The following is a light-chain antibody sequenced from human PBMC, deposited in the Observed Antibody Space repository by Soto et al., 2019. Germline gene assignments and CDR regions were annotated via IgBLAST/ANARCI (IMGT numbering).Light chain of an antibody. V-gene: IGLV2-14*01. CDR3: ASITRSSTSV. CDR1: NSDVGSSVY. Sequence: QSVLTQPASVSGSPGQSISFSCAGSNSDVGSSVYVSWYRQHPGKAPQLIIYEVNKRPSGVSNRFSGSKSGNTASLTISGIQTEDEADYYCASITRSSTSVFGTGTKVTVL. CDR2: EVN. J-gene: IGLJ1*01.